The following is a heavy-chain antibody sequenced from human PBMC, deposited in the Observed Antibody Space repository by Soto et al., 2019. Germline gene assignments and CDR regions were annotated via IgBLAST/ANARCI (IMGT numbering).Heavy chain of an antibody. CDR3: ARLRIAAPGNPGP. Sequence: GESLKISRNGSGYSFTTDWISWVRQMPGKGLEWMGRIDPSDSYTNYSPSFQGHVTISVDKSISTAYLQWSSLKASDTAMYYCARLRIAAPGNPGPWGQGTLVTVSS. D-gene: IGHD6-13*01. CDR1: GYSFTTDW. CDR2: IDPSDSYT. V-gene: IGHV5-10-1*01. J-gene: IGHJ5*02.